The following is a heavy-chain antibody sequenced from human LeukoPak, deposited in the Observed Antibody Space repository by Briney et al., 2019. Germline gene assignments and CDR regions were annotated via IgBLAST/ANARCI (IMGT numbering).Heavy chain of an antibody. D-gene: IGHD3-16*01. CDR3: ARHGLAFDY. CDR2: IRSKANNYAT. Sequence: PGGSLKLSCAASGFTFSGPAMHWVRQASGKGLEWLGHIRSKANNYATAYAASVKGRFTISRDDSKNTAYLQVNGLKIEGTAVYYCARHGLAFDYWGQGTLVTVSS. CDR1: GFTFSGPA. V-gene: IGHV3-73*01. J-gene: IGHJ4*02.